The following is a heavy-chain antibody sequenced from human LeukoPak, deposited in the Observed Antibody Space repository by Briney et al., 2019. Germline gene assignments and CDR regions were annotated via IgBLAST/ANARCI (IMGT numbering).Heavy chain of an antibody. D-gene: IGHD5-18*01. Sequence: GGSLRLSCTASGFIFSTYGMHWVRQAPGKGLEWVAFIQFDGSNEYYADSVKGRFTVSRDNSKNTLYLQMNSLRADDTAVYYCAKLDTSMASHRFDYWGQGTLVTVSS. CDR1: GFIFSTYG. CDR3: AKLDTSMASHRFDY. J-gene: IGHJ4*02. V-gene: IGHV3-30*02. CDR2: IQFDGSNE.